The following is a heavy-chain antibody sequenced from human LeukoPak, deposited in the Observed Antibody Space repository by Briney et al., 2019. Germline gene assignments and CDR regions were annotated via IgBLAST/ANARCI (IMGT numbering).Heavy chain of an antibody. Sequence: SETLSLTCTVSGGSISSSSYYWGWIRQPPGKGLEWIGSIYCSGSTYYSPSLKSRVTISVDTSKNQFSLKLSSVTAADTAVYYCARLLLTVVTPSFDYWGQGTLVTVSS. CDR3: ARLLLTVVTPSFDY. V-gene: IGHV4-39*07. CDR2: IYCSGST. J-gene: IGHJ4*02. D-gene: IGHD4-23*01. CDR1: GGSISSSSYY.